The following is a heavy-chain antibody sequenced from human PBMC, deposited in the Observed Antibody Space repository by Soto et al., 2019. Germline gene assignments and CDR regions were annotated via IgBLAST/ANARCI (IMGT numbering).Heavy chain of an antibody. CDR2: ISWNSGSI. V-gene: IGHV3-9*01. J-gene: IGHJ4*02. CDR1: GFTFDDYA. Sequence: SLRLSCAASGFTFDDYAMHWVRQAPGKGLEWVSGISWNSGSIGYADSVRGRFTISRDNTKNSLFLQMNSLRAEDTALYYCATRPNNVHYYVGVFDYWGLGTLVTVSS. CDR3: ATRPNNVHYYVGVFDY. D-gene: IGHD3-16*01.